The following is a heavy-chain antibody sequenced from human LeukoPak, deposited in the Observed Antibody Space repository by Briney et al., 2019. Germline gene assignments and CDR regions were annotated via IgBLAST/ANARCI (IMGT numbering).Heavy chain of an antibody. CDR3: GRDRRYSFDS. V-gene: IGHV3-23*01. D-gene: IGHD1-14*01. CDR2: TSGNGEKT. J-gene: IGHJ4*02. Sequence: GGSLRLCCVASGFTFSSYAMGWVRQAPGKGLEWVSSTSGNGEKTFYADSVKGRFTISRDNSKYTVYLQMNSLRVEDTAVYYCGRDRRYSFDSWGQGTLVTVSS. CDR1: GFTFSSYA.